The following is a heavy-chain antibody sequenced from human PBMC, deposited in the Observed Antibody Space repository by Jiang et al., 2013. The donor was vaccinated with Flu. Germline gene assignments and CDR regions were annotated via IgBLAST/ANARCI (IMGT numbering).Heavy chain of an antibody. Sequence: LLKPSETLSLTCTVSGGSISSSSYYWGWIRQPPGKGLEWIGSIYYSGSTYYNPSLKSRVTISVDTSKNQLSLKLSSVTAADTAVYYCARHVPEARGIVVISVIWYFDLWGRGTLVTVSS. CDR3: ARHVPEARGIVVISVIWYFDL. CDR1: GGSISSSSYY. J-gene: IGHJ2*01. CDR2: IYYSGST. D-gene: IGHD3-22*01. V-gene: IGHV4-39*01.